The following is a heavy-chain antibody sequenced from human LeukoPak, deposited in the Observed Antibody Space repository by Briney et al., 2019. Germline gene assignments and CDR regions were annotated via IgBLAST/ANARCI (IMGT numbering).Heavy chain of an antibody. Sequence: SETLSLTCSVSGGSISSTSYYWGWIRQPPEKGLEWIGSIYYTGGTYYSPSLKSRVTMSVDTSKNQFSLKLSSVTAADTAVYYSARSEYSSSGGFDYWGQGTLVTVSS. V-gene: IGHV4-39*01. CDR1: GGSISSTSYY. D-gene: IGHD6-6*01. CDR3: ARSEYSSSGGFDY. CDR2: IYYTGGT. J-gene: IGHJ4*02.